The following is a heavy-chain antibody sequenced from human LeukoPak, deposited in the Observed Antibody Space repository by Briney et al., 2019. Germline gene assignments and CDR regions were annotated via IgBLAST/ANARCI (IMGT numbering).Heavy chain of an antibody. CDR2: INHSGST. Sequence: SETLSLTCAVCGGSFSGYYWSWIRQPPGKGLEWIGEINHSGSTNYNPSLKSRVTISVDTSKNQFSLKLSSVTAADTAVYYCARGGFVDTAMVSHYFDYWGQGTLVTVSS. J-gene: IGHJ4*02. D-gene: IGHD5-18*01. CDR1: GGSFSGYY. V-gene: IGHV4-34*01. CDR3: ARGGFVDTAMVSHYFDY.